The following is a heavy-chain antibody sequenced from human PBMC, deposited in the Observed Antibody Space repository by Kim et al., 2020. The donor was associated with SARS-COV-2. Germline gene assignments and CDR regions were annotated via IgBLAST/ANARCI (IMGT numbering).Heavy chain of an antibody. Sequence: DSGKGRFPLSRYNSKNTLYRQMNSLRAEDTAVYYCANHLYGDYEGVDYWGQGTLVTVSS. CDR3: ANHLYGDYEGVDY. V-gene: IGHV3-23*01. D-gene: IGHD4-17*01. J-gene: IGHJ4*02.